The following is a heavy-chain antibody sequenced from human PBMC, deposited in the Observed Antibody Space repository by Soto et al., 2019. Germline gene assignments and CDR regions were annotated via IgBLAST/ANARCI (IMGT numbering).Heavy chain of an antibody. Sequence: GASVKVSCKASGGTFSSYTISWVRQAPGQGLEWMGRIIPILGIANYAQKFQGRVTITADKSTSTAYMELSSLRSEDTAVYYCASTSTKDIVVVPAAIGYYYYYMDVWGKGTTVTVSS. D-gene: IGHD2-2*02. V-gene: IGHV1-69*02. J-gene: IGHJ6*03. CDR3: ASTSTKDIVVVPAAIGYYYYYMDV. CDR1: GGTFSSYT. CDR2: IIPILGIA.